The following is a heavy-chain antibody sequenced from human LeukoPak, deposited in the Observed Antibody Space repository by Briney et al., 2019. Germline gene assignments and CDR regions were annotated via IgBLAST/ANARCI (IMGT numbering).Heavy chain of an antibody. D-gene: IGHD3-22*01. CDR2: IKQDGSEK. J-gene: IGHJ4*02. CDR3: VRDLYRIVVVPHYFDY. V-gene: IGHV3-7*01. Sequence: GGSLRLSCAASGFTFSGYWMSWVRQAPGKGLEWVANIKQDGSEKYYVDSVKGRFTISRDNAKNSLYLQMNSLRAEDTAVYYCVRDLYRIVVVPHYFDYWGQGTLVTVSS. CDR1: GFTFSGYW.